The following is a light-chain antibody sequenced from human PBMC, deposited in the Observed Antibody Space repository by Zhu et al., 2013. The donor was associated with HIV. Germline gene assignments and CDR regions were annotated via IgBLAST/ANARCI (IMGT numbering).Light chain of an antibody. J-gene: IGKJ2*01. CDR3: QQYNNWPYT. V-gene: IGKV3-20*01. CDR1: QSVSSNY. Sequence: ENVLTQSPGTLSLSPGERATLSCRASQSVSSNYLAWYQQKPGQAPRLLIYGASSRATGTPDRFSGSGSGTDFTLTISSLQSEDFAVYYCQQYNNWPYTFGQGTKLEIK. CDR2: GAS.